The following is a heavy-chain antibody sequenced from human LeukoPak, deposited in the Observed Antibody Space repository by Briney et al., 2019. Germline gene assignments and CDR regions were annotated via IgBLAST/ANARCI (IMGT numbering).Heavy chain of an antibody. J-gene: IGHJ5*02. CDR2: ISGSGGST. CDR3: AKPLGYNWNYWFDP. V-gene: IGHV3-23*01. CDR1: GFTFSSYA. D-gene: IGHD1-7*01. Sequence: GGPLRLSCAASGFTFSSYAMSWVRQAPGKGLEWVSAISGSGGSTYYADSVKGRFTISRDNSKNTLYLQMNSLRAEDTAVYYCAKPLGYNWNYWFDPWGQGTLVTVSS.